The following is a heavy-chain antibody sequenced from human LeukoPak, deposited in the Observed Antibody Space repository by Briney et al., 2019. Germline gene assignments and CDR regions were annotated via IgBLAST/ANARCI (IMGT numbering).Heavy chain of an antibody. CDR1: GYTFTSYD. CDR3: ARLYCSSTSCYENWFDP. Sequence: ASVKVSCKASGYTFTSYDINWVRQATGQGLEWMGWMKPNSGDTGYAQKFQGRVTMTRNTSISTAYMELSRLRSDDTAVYYCARLYCSSTSCYENWFDPWGQGTLVTVSS. V-gene: IGHV1-8*01. D-gene: IGHD2-2*01. CDR2: MKPNSGDT. J-gene: IGHJ5*02.